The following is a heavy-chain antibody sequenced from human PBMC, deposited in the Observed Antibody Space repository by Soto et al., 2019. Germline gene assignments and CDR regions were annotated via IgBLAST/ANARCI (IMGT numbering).Heavy chain of an antibody. CDR1: GGSFSGYY. V-gene: IGHV4-34*01. J-gene: IGHJ5*02. CDR2: INHSGST. Sequence: SETLSLTCAVYGGSFSGYYWSWIRQPPGKGLEWIGEINHSGSTNYNPSLKSRVTISVDTSKNQFSLKLSSVTAADTAVYYCASPTPIVVVPAALESGWFDPWGQGTLVTVSS. CDR3: ASPTPIVVVPAALESGWFDP. D-gene: IGHD2-2*01.